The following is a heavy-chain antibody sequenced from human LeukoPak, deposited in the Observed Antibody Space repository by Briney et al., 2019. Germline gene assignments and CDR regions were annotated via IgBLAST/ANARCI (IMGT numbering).Heavy chain of an antibody. D-gene: IGHD3-22*01. J-gene: IGHJ4*02. CDR1: GFTVSSNY. Sequence: GGPLRLSCAASGFTVSSNYMSWVRQAPGKGLEWVSVIYSGGSTYYADSVKGRFTISRDNSKNTLYLQMNSLRAEDTAVYYCASTYYYDSSGYMYWGQGTLVTVSS. CDR2: IYSGGST. V-gene: IGHV3-66*01. CDR3: ASTYYYDSSGYMY.